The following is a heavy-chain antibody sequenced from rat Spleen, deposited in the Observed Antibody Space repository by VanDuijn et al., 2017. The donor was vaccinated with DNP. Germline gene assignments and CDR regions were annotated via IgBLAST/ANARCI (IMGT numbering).Heavy chain of an antibody. J-gene: IGHJ4*01. V-gene: IGHV5-7*01. D-gene: IGHD1-4*01. CDR3: ARNTRYAMDA. Sequence: EVQLVESGGGLVQPGRSLKLSCAASGFTFSAFYMAWVRQAPAKGLEWVASISYDGRSTYYRDSVKGRFTISRDNAKSTLYLQMDSLRSEDTATYYCARNTRYAMDAWGQGTSVTVSS. CDR1: GFTFSAFY. CDR2: ISYDGRST.